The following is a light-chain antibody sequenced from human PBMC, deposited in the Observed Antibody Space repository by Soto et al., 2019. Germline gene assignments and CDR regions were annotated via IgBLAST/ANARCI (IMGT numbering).Light chain of an antibody. CDR3: CSYAGSPSYV. Sequence: QSVLTQPASVSGSPEQSITISCTGTRSDVGSYNLVSWYQQHPGKAPKLMIYEVSKRLSGVFNRFSGSKSGNTASLTISGLQAEDEADYYCCSYAGSPSYVFGTGTKVTVL. V-gene: IGLV2-23*02. J-gene: IGLJ1*01. CDR2: EVS. CDR1: RSDVGSYNL.